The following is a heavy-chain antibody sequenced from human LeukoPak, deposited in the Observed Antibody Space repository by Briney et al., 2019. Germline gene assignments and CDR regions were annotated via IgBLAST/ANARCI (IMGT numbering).Heavy chain of an antibody. V-gene: IGHV3-48*01. CDR2: ISSSSSTI. D-gene: IGHD3-22*01. Sequence: PGGSLRLSCAASEFILSSYSMNWVRQAPGKGLEWVSYISSSSSTIYYADSVKGRFTISRDNSKNSLYLQMNSLRAEDTAVYSCVRDFHVRYYDTAAGGYSYWGQGTPVTVSS. J-gene: IGHJ4*02. CDR1: EFILSSYS. CDR3: VRDFHVRYYDTAAGGYSY.